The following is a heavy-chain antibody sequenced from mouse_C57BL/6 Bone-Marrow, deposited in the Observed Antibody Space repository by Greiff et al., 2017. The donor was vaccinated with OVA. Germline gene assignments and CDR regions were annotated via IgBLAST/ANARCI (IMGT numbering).Heavy chain of an antibody. CDR2: INPGSGGT. CDR3: ARRDYYECWFAY. Sequence: VQLQQSGAELVRPGTSVKVSCKASGYAFTNYLIEWVKQRPGQGLEWIGVINPGSGGTNYNEKLKGKATLTADKSSSTAYMQLSSLTSEDSAVYFCARRDYYECWFAYWGPGTLVTVSA. J-gene: IGHJ3*01. D-gene: IGHD2-4*01. V-gene: IGHV1-54*01. CDR1: GYAFTNYL.